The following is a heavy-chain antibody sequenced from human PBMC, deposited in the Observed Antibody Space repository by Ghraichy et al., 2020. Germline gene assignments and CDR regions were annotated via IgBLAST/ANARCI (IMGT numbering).Heavy chain of an antibody. CDR3: ARHGVQLPQGGYYYYGMDV. Sequence: SETLSLTCTVSGGSISSSSYYWGWIRQPPGKGLEWIGSIYYSGSTYYNPSLKSRVTISVDTSKNQFSLKLSSVTAADTAVYYCARHGVQLPQGGYYYYGMDVWGQGTTVTVSS. D-gene: IGHD2-8*01. CDR1: GGSISSSSYY. CDR2: IYYSGST. V-gene: IGHV4-39*07. J-gene: IGHJ6*02.